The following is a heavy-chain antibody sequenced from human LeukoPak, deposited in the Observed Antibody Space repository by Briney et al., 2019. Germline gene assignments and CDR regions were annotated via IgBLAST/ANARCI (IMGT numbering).Heavy chain of an antibody. CDR3: ARIRYYGSGSPFDY. CDR1: GFTFSGAW. D-gene: IGHD3-10*01. V-gene: IGHV4-34*01. J-gene: IGHJ4*02. Sequence: GSLRLSCTASGFTFSGAWMTWVRQAPGKGLEWIGEINHSGSTNYNPSLKSRVTISVDTSKNQFSLKLSSVTAADTAVYYCARIRYYGSGSPFDYWGQGTLVTVSS. CDR2: INHSGST.